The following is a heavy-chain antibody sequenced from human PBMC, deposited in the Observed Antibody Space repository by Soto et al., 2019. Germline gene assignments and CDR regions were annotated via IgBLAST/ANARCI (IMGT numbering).Heavy chain of an antibody. V-gene: IGHV3-23*01. CDR2: ISGSGGST. J-gene: IGHJ3*02. D-gene: IGHD3-22*01. CDR1: GFTFSSYA. Sequence: PGGSLRLSCAASGFTFSSYAMSWVRQAPGKGLEWVSAISGSGGSTYYADSVKGRFTISRDNSKNTLYLQMNSLRAEDTAVYYCAKDSARRITMIVVVINDAFDIWGQGTMVTVSS. CDR3: AKDSARRITMIVVVINDAFDI.